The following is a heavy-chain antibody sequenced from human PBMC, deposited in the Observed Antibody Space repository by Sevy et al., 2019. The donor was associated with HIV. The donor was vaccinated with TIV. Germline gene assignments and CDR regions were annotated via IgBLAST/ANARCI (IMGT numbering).Heavy chain of an antibody. CDR1: GYTLTDLS. V-gene: IGHV1-24*01. D-gene: IGHD3-22*01. Sequence: ASVKVSCKVSGYTLTDLSIHWVRQAPGKGLEWMGRFDPEDGETIYAQKFQGRFTMTEDTSRDTAYMELNSLRSEDTAVCYCATTREYYSDNSGYFDYWGQGTLVTVSS. J-gene: IGHJ4*02. CDR2: FDPEDGET. CDR3: ATTREYYSDNSGYFDY.